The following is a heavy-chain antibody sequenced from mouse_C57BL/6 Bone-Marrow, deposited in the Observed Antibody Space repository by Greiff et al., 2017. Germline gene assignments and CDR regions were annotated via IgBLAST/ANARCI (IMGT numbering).Heavy chain of an antibody. CDR3: ARALRRAWFAY. J-gene: IGHJ3*01. CDR2: IHPNSGST. Sequence: QVQLQQPGAELVKPGASVKLSCKASGYTFTSYWMHWVKQRPGQGLEWIGMIHPNSGSTNYNEKFKSKATLTVDKSSSTAYMQLSSLTSEDSAVYYCARALRRAWFAYWGQGSLVTVSA. D-gene: IGHD1-2*01. CDR1: GYTFTSYW. V-gene: IGHV1-64*01.